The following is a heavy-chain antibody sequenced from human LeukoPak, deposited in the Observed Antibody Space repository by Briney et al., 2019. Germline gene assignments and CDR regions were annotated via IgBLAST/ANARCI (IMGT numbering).Heavy chain of an antibody. CDR3: AKDIYDSSGFDY. CDR1: GFTFSSYA. Sequence: PGGSLRLSCAGSGFTFSSYAMSWVRQAPGKGLEWVSAISGSGGSTCYADSVKGRFTISRDNSKNTLYLQMNSLRAEDTAVYYCAKDIYDSSGFDYWGQGTLSPSPQ. D-gene: IGHD3-22*01. CDR2: ISGSGGST. V-gene: IGHV3-23*01. J-gene: IGHJ4*02.